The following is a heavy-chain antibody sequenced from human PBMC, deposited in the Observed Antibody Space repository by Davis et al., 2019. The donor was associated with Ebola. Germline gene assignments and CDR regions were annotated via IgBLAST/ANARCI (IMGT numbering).Heavy chain of an antibody. V-gene: IGHV7-4-1*02. CDR1: GYTFTNYY. D-gene: IGHD1-26*01. Sequence: AASVKVSCKASGYTFTNYYMHWVRQAPGQGLEWMGWINTDTGNPTYAQGFTGRFVFSLDTSVNTAYLQINSLKAEDTAVYYCARAPRVWELLPDYWGQGTLVTVSS. CDR3: ARAPRVWELLPDY. CDR2: INTDTGNP. J-gene: IGHJ4*02.